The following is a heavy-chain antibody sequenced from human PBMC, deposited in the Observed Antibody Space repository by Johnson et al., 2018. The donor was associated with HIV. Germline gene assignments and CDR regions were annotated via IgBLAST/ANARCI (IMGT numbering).Heavy chain of an antibody. CDR2: IYSGGST. Sequence: MMLVESGGGLVQPGGSLSLSCGASGFSVSNTYMNWVRQAPGKGLEWVSVIYSGGSTYYADSVRGRFTISRDDSKNTLYLQMNNLRVDDTGVYYCASDGGSQQLPVGDAFDVWGHVTLVTVSS. D-gene: IGHD6-13*01. J-gene: IGHJ3*01. CDR3: ASDGGSQQLPVGDAFDV. CDR1: GFSVSNTY. V-gene: IGHV3-66*01.